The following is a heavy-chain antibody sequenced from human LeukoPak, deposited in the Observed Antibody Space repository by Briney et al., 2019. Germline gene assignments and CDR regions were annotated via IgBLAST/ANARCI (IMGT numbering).Heavy chain of an antibody. CDR3: ARATVYYYGSGSSMGAFDY. CDR1: GFTVSSNY. V-gene: IGHV3-66*01. CDR2: IYSGGST. D-gene: IGHD3-10*01. J-gene: IGHJ4*02. Sequence: GGSLRLSCAASGFTVSSNYMSWVRQAPGKGLEWVSVIYSGGSTYYADSVKGRFTISRDNSKNTLYLQMNSLRAEDTAVYYCARATVYYYGSGSSMGAFDYWGQGTLVTVPS.